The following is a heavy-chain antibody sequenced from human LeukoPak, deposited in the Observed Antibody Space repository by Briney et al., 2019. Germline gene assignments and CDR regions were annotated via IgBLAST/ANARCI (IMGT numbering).Heavy chain of an antibody. J-gene: IGHJ4*02. CDR2: IYYSGST. Sequence: SETLSLTCTVSGGSISSYYWSWIRQPPGKGLEWIGYIYYSGSTNYNPSLKSRVTISVDTSKNQFSLKLSSVTAADTAVYYCASRGYSYGYDYWGQGTLVTVSS. V-gene: IGHV4-59*08. D-gene: IGHD5-18*01. CDR1: GGSISSYY. CDR3: ASRGYSYGYDY.